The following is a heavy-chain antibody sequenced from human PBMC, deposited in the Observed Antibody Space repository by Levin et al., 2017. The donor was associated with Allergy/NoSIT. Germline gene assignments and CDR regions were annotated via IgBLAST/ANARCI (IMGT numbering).Heavy chain of an antibody. J-gene: IGHJ3*02. Sequence: GGSLRLSCAASGFTFSSYWMSWVRQAPGKGLEWVANIKQDGSEKYYVDSVKGRFTISRDNAKNSLYLQMNSLRAEDTAVYYCARTCSTSCLRGAFDIWGQGTMVTVSS. CDR2: IKQDGSEK. CDR1: GFTFSSYW. D-gene: IGHD2-2*01. CDR3: ARTCSTSCLRGAFDI. V-gene: IGHV3-7*04.